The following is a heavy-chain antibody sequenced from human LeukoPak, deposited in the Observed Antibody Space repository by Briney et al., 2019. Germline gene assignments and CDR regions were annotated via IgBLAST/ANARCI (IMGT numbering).Heavy chain of an antibody. Sequence: PSETLSLTCSVSGSSTSSYYWSWLRQPAAKGLEWIGRIHSRRGTEYNPSLQSRVTMSVDTSNNQLSLLMISFTAAADAAYFCSGDDNSEYSYDAFDIWGQGTLVTVSS. CDR3: SGDDNSEYSYDAFDI. CDR1: GSSTSSYY. V-gene: IGHV4-4*07. D-gene: IGHD2/OR15-2a*01. J-gene: IGHJ3*02. CDR2: IHSRRGT.